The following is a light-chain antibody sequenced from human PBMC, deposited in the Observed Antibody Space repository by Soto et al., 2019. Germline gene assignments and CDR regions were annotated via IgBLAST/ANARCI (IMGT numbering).Light chain of an antibody. CDR1: QSVLYSPNNKNS. CDR3: QPYYRTPPT. V-gene: IGKV4-1*01. J-gene: IGKJ1*01. CDR2: WAS. Sequence: DIVMTQSPDSLAVSLGERATINCKSSQSVLYSPNNKNSLAWYQQKPGQPPKLFIYWASIRESGVPDRFSGSGSVTDFTLTISSLQAEDVAVYYCQPYYRTPPTFGKGTKVEIK.